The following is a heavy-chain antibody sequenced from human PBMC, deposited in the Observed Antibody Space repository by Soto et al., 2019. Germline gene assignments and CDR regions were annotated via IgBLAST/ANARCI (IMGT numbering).Heavy chain of an antibody. Sequence: QVQLVESGGGVVQPGRSLRLSCAASGFTFSSYGMHWVRQAPGKGLEWVAVISYDGSNKYYADSVKGRFTSSRDNYKNTLYLQMNSLIAEDTAVYYCAISWGLLGYWCQGPLVTVSS. J-gene: IGHJ4*02. V-gene: IGHV3-30*03. CDR1: GFTFSSYG. CDR2: ISYDGSNK. CDR3: AISWGLLGY. D-gene: IGHD3-16*01.